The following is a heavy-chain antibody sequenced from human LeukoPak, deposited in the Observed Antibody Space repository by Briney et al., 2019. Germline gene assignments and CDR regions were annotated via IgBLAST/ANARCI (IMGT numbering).Heavy chain of an antibody. CDR1: GGSISSYY. Sequence: SETLSLTCTVSGGSISSYYWSWIRQPAGKGLEWIGRIYTSGSTNYNPSLKSRVTISVDTSKNQFSLKLSSVTAADTAVYYCARRMYYYDSSGYGGYWLDPWGQGTLVTVSS. CDR3: ARRMYYYDSSGYGGYWLDP. CDR2: IYTSGST. V-gene: IGHV4-4*07. J-gene: IGHJ5*02. D-gene: IGHD3-22*01.